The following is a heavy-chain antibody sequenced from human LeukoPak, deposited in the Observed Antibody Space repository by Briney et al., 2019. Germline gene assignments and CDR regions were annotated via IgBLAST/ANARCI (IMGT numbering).Heavy chain of an antibody. CDR2: IHYSGIT. CDR3: ARKYCSGGDCYSNY. D-gene: IGHD2-15*01. V-gene: IGHV4-59*08. CDR1: GDSISSYY. J-gene: IGHJ4*02. Sequence: PSETLSLTCIVSGDSISSYYWSWIRQPPGKGLEWIGYIHYSGITYYNPSLKSRVTISVDTSKNQFSLKLSSVTAADTAMYYCARKYCSGGDCYSNYWGQGTLVTVSS.